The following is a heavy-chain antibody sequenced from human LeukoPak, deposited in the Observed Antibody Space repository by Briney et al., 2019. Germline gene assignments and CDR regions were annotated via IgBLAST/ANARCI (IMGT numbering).Heavy chain of an antibody. CDR2: ISGSGGNT. CDR3: ANPPTVTSFDY. Sequence: GGSLRLSCAVSGFTFSNYAMSWVRQAPGKGLEWVSSISGSGGNTYYADSVKGRFTISRDNSKNTLYLQMNSLRAEDTAIYYCANPPTVTSFDYRGQGTLVAVSS. CDR1: GFTFSNYA. V-gene: IGHV3-23*01. J-gene: IGHJ4*02. D-gene: IGHD4-11*01.